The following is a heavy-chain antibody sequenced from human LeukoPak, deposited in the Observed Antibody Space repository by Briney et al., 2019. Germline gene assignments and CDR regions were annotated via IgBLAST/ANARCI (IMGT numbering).Heavy chain of an antibody. Sequence: EPSETLSLTCTASGGTISSYDMSWIRQPPGKGLEWIGYIYYSGSTNYNPSLKNGDTISVDTSKNQYSLKLSSVTAADTAVYYCARGPSDIYEINYYYYYMDVWGKGTTVTISS. V-gene: IGHV4-59*01. J-gene: IGHJ6*03. CDR2: IYYSGST. D-gene: IGHD5-12*01. CDR1: GGTISSYD. CDR3: ARGPSDIYEINYYYYYMDV.